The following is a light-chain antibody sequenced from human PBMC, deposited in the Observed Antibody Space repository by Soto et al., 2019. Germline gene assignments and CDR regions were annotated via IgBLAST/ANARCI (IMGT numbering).Light chain of an antibody. Sequence: DIQMTQSPSTLSASVGDSVSITCRASQSISTWLAWYQQKPGKAPKLLIYKASSLESGVPSRFSGSASGTEFTLTITSLQPDDFGTYYCQQGHSTPYTFGQGTKVDIK. CDR3: QQGHSTPYT. V-gene: IGKV1-5*03. J-gene: IGKJ2*01. CDR1: QSISTW. CDR2: KAS.